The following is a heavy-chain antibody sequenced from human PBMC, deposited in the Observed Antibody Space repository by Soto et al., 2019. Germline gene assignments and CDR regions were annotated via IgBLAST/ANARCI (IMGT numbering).Heavy chain of an antibody. CDR1: GFTVSSNY. V-gene: IGHV3-53*01. CDR3: ARALRALHFDY. CDR2: IYSGGST. Sequence: EVQLVESGGGLIQPGGSLRLSCAASGFTVSSNYMSWVRQAPGKGLEWVSVIYSGGSTYYADSVTGRFTISRDNSKNTLYLQMNSLRAEDTAVYYCARALRALHFDYGGQGTLVTVSS. J-gene: IGHJ4*02.